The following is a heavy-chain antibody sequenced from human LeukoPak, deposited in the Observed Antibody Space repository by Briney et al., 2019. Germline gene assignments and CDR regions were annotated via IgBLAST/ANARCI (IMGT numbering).Heavy chain of an antibody. CDR2: MFHSGST. CDR1: GGSISRYY. CDR3: ARSDPYYYDSSDYYYYYGMDV. D-gene: IGHD3-22*01. J-gene: IGHJ6*02. V-gene: IGHV4-59*01. Sequence: SETLSLTCTVSGGSISRYYWSWIRQPPGKGLEWIGYMFHSGSTNYNPSLKSRVTMSVDTSKNRFSLKLNSVTAADTAVYYCARSDPYYYDSSDYYYYYGMDVWGQGTTVTVSS.